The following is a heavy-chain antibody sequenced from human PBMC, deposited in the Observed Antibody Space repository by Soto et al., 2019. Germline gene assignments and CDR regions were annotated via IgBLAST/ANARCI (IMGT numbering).Heavy chain of an antibody. CDR3: ARQVAYNWILFYFDF. CDR1: GGSISNSRYY. Sequence: SETPSLTCTVSGGSISNSRYYWAWVRQSPGKGLEWIGSVYYSGSTQYSPSLKSRVTISVDTPKKEFSLKLSSVTAADTALYYCARQVAYNWILFYFDFWGPGSLVTVSS. CDR2: VYYSGST. J-gene: IGHJ4*02. V-gene: IGHV4-39*01. D-gene: IGHD1-1*01.